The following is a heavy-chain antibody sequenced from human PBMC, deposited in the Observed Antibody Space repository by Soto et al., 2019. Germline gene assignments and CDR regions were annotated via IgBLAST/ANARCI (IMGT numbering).Heavy chain of an antibody. V-gene: IGHV3-33*01. D-gene: IGHD5-12*01. J-gene: IGHJ5*02. CDR2: IWYDGSYT. Sequence: QVQLVESGGGVVQPGRSLRLSCAASGFTLSRYGMHWVRQAPGKGLEWVAFIWYDGSYTYYGDSVKGRFTISRDISKSTLYLEMNSRRGEDTAVYYCARDNQNIVASAWGQGTLVTVSS. CDR1: GFTLSRYG. CDR3: ARDNQNIVASA.